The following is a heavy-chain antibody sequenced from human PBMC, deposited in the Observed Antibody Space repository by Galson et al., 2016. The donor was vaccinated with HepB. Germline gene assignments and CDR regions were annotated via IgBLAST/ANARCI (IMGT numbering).Heavy chain of an antibody. CDR3: ARDPPSVATGTWA. CDR1: GLTVYNNY. D-gene: IGHD3-9*01. V-gene: IGHV3-66*01. Sequence: SLRLSCAASGLTVYNNYMSWVRQAPGKGLECISLIYSGGDTVYADSVKVRFTISRDHSKNTVYLQMNSLRVEDTAVYYCARDPPSVATGTWAWGQGTQVTVSS. J-gene: IGHJ5*02. CDR2: IYSGGDT.